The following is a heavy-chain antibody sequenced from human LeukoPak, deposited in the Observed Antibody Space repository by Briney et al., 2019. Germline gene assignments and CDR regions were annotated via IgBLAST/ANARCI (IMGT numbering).Heavy chain of an antibody. D-gene: IGHD5-24*01. V-gene: IGHV3-48*02. Sequence: GGSLRLSCAASGFTFSSFGMNWVRQAPGKGLEWVSYISDSSSLTYYADSVRGRFTISRDNAKNSLSLQLNSLRDEDTAVYYCARAQDPTILSYFDYWGQGTLVTVSS. CDR2: ISDSSSLT. CDR3: ARAQDPTILSYFDY. J-gene: IGHJ4*02. CDR1: GFTFSSFG.